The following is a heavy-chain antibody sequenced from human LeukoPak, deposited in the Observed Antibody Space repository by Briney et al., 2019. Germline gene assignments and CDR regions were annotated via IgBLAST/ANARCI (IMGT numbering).Heavy chain of an antibody. J-gene: IGHJ4*02. D-gene: IGHD6-19*01. Sequence: ASVKVSCKASGYTFTSYGISWARQAPGQGLEWMGWISAYNGNTNYAQKLQGRVTMTTDTSTSTAYMELRSLRSDDTAVYYCAREEKPGPGIAVAGTNYWGQGTLVAVSS. CDR3: AREEKPGPGIAVAGTNY. CDR1: GYTFTSYG. V-gene: IGHV1-18*01. CDR2: ISAYNGNT.